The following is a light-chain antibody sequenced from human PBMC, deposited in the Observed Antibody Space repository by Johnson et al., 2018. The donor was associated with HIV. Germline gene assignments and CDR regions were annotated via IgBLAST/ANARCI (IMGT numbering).Light chain of an antibody. J-gene: IGLJ1*01. CDR1: SSNIGNNY. Sequence: QSVLTQPPSVSAAPGQKVTISCSGSSSNIGNNYVSWYQQLPRTAPKLLIYDNNKRPSGISDRFSGSKSGASATLGITGLQTGDEADYYCATWDSSLTTGGVFGSGTKVTVL. V-gene: IGLV1-51*01. CDR3: ATWDSSLTTGGV. CDR2: DNN.